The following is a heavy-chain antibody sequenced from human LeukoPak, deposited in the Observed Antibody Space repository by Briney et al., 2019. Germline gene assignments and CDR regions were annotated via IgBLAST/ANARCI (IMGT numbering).Heavy chain of an antibody. Sequence: PGRSLRLSCVASGFTFSRYAMVWVRQAPGKGLQWVAVISNDGSTENYVDSVKGRFTISRDNSKNTLYLHMNSLRAEDTAVYYCARDYCSSTSCYVGFDYWGQGTLVTVSS. D-gene: IGHD2-2*01. CDR1: GFTFSRYA. CDR2: ISNDGSTE. V-gene: IGHV3-30-3*01. CDR3: ARDYCSSTSCYVGFDY. J-gene: IGHJ4*02.